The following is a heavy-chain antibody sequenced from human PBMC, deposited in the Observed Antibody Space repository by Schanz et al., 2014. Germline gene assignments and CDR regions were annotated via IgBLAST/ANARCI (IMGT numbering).Heavy chain of an antibody. Sequence: QVQLQESGPGLVKPSETLSLTCTVSGGSISSFYWSWIRQPAGKGLEWIGRIYTNGSTKYNPSLKSRVTISVGTSKTQFSLMLTSVTAADTAVYYCARGGYCSRTSCYFKGGWFDPWGQGTLVTVSS. CDR2: IYTNGST. J-gene: IGHJ5*02. D-gene: IGHD2-2*01. V-gene: IGHV4-4*07. CDR3: ARGGYCSRTSCYFKGGWFDP. CDR1: GGSISSFY.